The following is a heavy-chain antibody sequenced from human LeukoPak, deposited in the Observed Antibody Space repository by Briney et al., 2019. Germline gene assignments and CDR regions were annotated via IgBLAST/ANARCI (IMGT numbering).Heavy chain of an antibody. CDR3: AKRKTEEYSRSTGAFDI. V-gene: IGHV3-23*01. CDR1: GFTFSSYS. Sequence: GGSLRLSCAASGFTFSSYSMNWVRQAPGKGLEWVSAISGSGDTTYYADSVKGRFTISRDNSKNTLYLQMNSLRAEDTAVYYCAKRKTEEYSRSTGAFDIWGQGTMVTVS. J-gene: IGHJ3*02. CDR2: ISGSGDTT. D-gene: IGHD6-6*01.